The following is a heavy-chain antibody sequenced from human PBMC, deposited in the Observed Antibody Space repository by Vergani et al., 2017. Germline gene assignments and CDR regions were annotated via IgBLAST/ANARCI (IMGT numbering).Heavy chain of an antibody. V-gene: IGHV3-9*01. CDR1: GGSISSGGYS. CDR2: ISWNSGSI. CDR3: AKSSTHYYGSGSYYNELDY. J-gene: IGHJ4*02. Sequence: QLQESGSGLVKPSQTLSLTCAVSGGSISSGGYSWSWIRQPPGKGLEWVSGISWNSGSIGYADSGKGRFTISRDNAKNSLYLQMNSLRAEDTALYYCAKSSTHYYGSGSYYNELDYWGQGTLVTVSS. D-gene: IGHD3-10*01.